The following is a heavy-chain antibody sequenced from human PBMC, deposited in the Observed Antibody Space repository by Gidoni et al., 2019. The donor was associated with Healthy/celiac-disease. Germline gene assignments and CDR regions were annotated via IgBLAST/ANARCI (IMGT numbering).Heavy chain of an antibody. D-gene: IGHD6-6*01. CDR3: ARDGENGSSSSHYYYGMDV. CDR2: INPNSGGT. CDR1: GYTFTGYY. Sequence: QVQLVQSGAEVKKPGASVKVSCKASGYTFTGYYMHWVRQAPGQGLEWMGWINPNSGGTNYAQKFQGWVTMTRDTSISTAYMELSRLRSDDTAVYDCARDGENGSSSSHYYYGMDVWGQGTTVTVSS. J-gene: IGHJ6*02. V-gene: IGHV1-2*04.